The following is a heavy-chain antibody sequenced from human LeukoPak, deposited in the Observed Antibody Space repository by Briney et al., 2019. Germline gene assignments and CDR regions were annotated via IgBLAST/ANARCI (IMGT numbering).Heavy chain of an antibody. D-gene: IGHD3-10*01. CDR3: ASLFDYYGSGTYYNWFDP. CDR1: GGSISSSSYY. Sequence: SETLSLTRTVSGGSISSSSYYWGWIRQPPGKGLEWIGSIYYSGSTYYNPSLKSRVTISVDTSKNHFFLKLSSVTAADTAVYYCASLFDYYGSGTYYNWFDPWGQGTLVTVSS. CDR2: IYYSGST. V-gene: IGHV4-39*01. J-gene: IGHJ5*02.